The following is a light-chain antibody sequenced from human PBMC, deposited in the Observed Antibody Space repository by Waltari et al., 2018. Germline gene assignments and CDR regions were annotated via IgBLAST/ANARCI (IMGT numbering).Light chain of an antibody. J-gene: IGLJ3*02. CDR1: RYHTGRTY. V-gene: IGLV1-47*01. CDR3: AAWDDSLSGWV. CDR2: RNN. Sequence: QSVLTQPPPASGTLGQGVTISSSGRRYHTGRTYVSWYQQLPVTAPKLLLYRNNQRPSGVPARFSGSKSGTSASLAISGLRSEDEADYYCAAWDDSLSGWVFGGGTKLTVL.